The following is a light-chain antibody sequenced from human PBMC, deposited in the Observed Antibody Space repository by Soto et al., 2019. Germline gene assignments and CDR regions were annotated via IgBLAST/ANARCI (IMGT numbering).Light chain of an antibody. J-gene: IGKJ5*01. CDR3: QQSYSTPIT. CDR1: QSISSY. Sequence: DIQMTQSPSSLSASVGDRVTITCRASQSISSYLNWYQQKPGKAPKLLIYAASSLQSGVPSRFGGSGSGTDFTLTISSLQPDDFATYYCQQSYSTPITFGQGTRLEIK. CDR2: AAS. V-gene: IGKV1-39*01.